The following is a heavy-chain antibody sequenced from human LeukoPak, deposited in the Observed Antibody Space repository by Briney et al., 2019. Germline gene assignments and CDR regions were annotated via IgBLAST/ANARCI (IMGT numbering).Heavy chain of an antibody. CDR2: ISYDGSNK. Sequence: PGGSLRLSCAASGFTFSSYAMHWVRQAPSKGLEWVAVISYDGSNKYYADSVKGRFTISRDDSRSTLYLQMDNLRAEDTAVYYCAKDQTGDGYNSIWGQGTLVTVSS. D-gene: IGHD5-24*01. V-gene: IGHV3-30*07. CDR1: GFTFSSYA. CDR3: AKDQTGDGYNSI. J-gene: IGHJ4*02.